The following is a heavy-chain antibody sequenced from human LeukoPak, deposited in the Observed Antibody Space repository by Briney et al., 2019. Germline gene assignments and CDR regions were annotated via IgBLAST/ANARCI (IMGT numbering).Heavy chain of an antibody. D-gene: IGHD4-17*01. CDR1: GFTFSSYA. CDR3: AKEYGDYDAFDI. CDR2: ISGSGGGT. J-gene: IGHJ3*02. V-gene: IGHV3-23*01. Sequence: PGGSLRLSCAASGFTFSSYAMSWVRQAPGKGLEWASAISGSGGGTYYADSVKGRFTISRDNSKNTLYLQMNSLRAEDTAVYYCAKEYGDYDAFDIWGQGTVVIVSS.